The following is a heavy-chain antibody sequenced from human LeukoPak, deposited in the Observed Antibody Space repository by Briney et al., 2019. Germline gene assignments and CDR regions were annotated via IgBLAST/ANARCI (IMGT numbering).Heavy chain of an antibody. Sequence: SETLSLTCTVSGGSISSGDYYWSWIRQPPGKGLEWIGYIYYSGSTYYNPSLKSRVTISVDKSKNQFSLKLSSVTAADTAVYYCATGDCSSTSCPEYFQHWGQGTLVTVSS. CDR3: ATGDCSSTSCPEYFQH. V-gene: IGHV4-30-4*01. CDR2: IYYSGST. D-gene: IGHD2-2*01. J-gene: IGHJ1*01. CDR1: GGSISSGDYY.